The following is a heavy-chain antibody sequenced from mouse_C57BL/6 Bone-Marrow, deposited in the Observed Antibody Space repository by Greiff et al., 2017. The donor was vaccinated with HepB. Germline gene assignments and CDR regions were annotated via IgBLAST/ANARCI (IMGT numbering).Heavy chain of an antibody. CDR1: GYAFSSSW. CDR3: ARGSYWYFDV. Sequence: VQLQQSGPELVKPGASVKISFKASGYAFSSSWMNWVKQRPGKGLEWIGRIYPGDGDTNYNGKFKGKATLTADKSSSTAYMQLSSLTSEDSAVYFCARGSYWYFDVWGTGTTVTVSS. V-gene: IGHV1-82*01. J-gene: IGHJ1*03. CDR2: IYPGDGDT.